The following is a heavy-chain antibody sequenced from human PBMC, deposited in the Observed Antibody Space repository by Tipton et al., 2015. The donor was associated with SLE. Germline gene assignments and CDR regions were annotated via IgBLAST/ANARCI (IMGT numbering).Heavy chain of an antibody. CDR2: ISGDLGNT. Sequence: QSGAEVKKPGTSVKVSCKASGYRFKDYGITWVRQAPGHVLEWMGWISGDLGNTNYPQKFQGRVTMTIDPSTSTTYMELRSLTSDDTAVYYCARFIAAAGILYWGQGTLVTVSS. CDR3: ARFIAAAGILY. J-gene: IGHJ4*02. D-gene: IGHD6-13*01. V-gene: IGHV1-18*04. CDR1: GYRFKDYG.